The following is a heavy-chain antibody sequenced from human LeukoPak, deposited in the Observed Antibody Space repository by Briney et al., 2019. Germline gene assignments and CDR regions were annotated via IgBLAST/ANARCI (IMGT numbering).Heavy chain of an antibody. J-gene: IGHJ4*02. CDR1: GFTFSNYG. CDR2: IRYDGSNR. CDR3: AKDTANYSNYVFVS. D-gene: IGHD4-11*01. V-gene: IGHV3-30*02. Sequence: GGSLRLSCATSGFTFSNYGMHWVRRAPGKGLEWVAFIRYDGSNRYYADSVKGRFTLSRDNSKNTLYLQMNSLRAEDTAVYYCAKDTANYSNYVFVSWGQGTLVTVSS.